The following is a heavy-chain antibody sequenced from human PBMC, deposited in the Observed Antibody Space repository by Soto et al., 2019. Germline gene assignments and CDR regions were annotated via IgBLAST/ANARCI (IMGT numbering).Heavy chain of an antibody. V-gene: IGHV3-23*01. J-gene: IGHJ5*02. D-gene: IGHD1-26*01. CDR1: GFTFTNYA. Sequence: EVQLSESGGDLRQPGGSLRLSCAASGFTFTNYAMTWVRQTPGKGLEWVSGISASGGLKYYADSVRGRFTVSRDNSKNILYLQMDNLRDEDTALYYCAREVGAHSGWLDPWGQGTQVTVSS. CDR2: ISASGGLK. CDR3: AREVGAHSGWLDP.